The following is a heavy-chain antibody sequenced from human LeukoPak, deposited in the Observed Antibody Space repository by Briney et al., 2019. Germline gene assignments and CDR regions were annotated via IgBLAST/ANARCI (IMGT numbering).Heavy chain of an antibody. J-gene: IGHJ4*02. D-gene: IGHD3-10*01. V-gene: IGHV1-2*02. CDR2: INPNSGGT. CDR1: GYTFTGYY. Sequence: ASVKVSCKASGYTFTGYYMHWVRQAPGQGLEWMGWINPNSGGTNYAQKFQGRVTMTRDTSISTAYMELSRLRSDDTAVYYCARDRNDYGSGSLDYWGQGTLVSVSS. CDR3: ARDRNDYGSGSLDY.